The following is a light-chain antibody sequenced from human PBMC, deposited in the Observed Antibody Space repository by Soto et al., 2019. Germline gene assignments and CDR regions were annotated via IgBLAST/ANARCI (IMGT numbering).Light chain of an antibody. CDR2: EAT. J-gene: IGLJ1*01. CDR3: VAGKNNRV. CDR1: GGDVRDSKY. V-gene: IGLV2-8*01. Sequence: QSALTQPPSASGSPGQSVTISCTGIGGDVRDSKYVSWYQQYPGKAPKLMIYEATQRPAGVPDRFSGSKSGDTASLTVSGLQAEVEAADYCVAGKNNRVFGTGTKVTVL.